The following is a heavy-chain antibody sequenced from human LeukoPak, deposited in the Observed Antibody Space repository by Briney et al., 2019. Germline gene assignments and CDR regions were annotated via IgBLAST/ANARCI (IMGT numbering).Heavy chain of an antibody. J-gene: IGHJ4*02. CDR1: GFIFNNYA. D-gene: IGHD3-16*01. V-gene: IGHV3-53*01. CDR2: IYSGGST. Sequence: GGSLRLSCAGSGFIFNNYAMHWVRQPPGKGLEWVSVIYSGGSTYYADSVKGRFAISRDNSKNTLYLQMNSLRAEDTAVYYRASSLPRGLDPYYFDYWGQGTLVTVSS. CDR3: ASSLPRGLDPYYFDY.